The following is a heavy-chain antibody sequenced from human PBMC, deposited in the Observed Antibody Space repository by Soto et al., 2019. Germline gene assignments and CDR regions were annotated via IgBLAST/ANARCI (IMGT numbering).Heavy chain of an antibody. CDR1: GFTFSSYG. CDR2: ISYDGSNK. Sequence: LRLSCAASGFTFSSYGMHWVRQAPGKGLEWVAVISYDGSNKYYADSVKGRFTISRDNSKNTLYLQMNSLRAEDTAVYYCAKDLRSGWVDYWGQGTLVTVSS. D-gene: IGHD6-19*01. CDR3: AKDLRSGWVDY. V-gene: IGHV3-30*18. J-gene: IGHJ4*02.